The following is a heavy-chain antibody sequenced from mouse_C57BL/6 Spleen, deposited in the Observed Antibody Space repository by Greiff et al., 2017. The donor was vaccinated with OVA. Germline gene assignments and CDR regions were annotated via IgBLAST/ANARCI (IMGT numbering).Heavy chain of an antibody. D-gene: IGHD2-5*01. V-gene: IGHV1-50*01. CDR1: GYTFTSYW. J-gene: IGHJ4*01. CDR2: IDPSDSYT. CDR3: ARNPNYSNHYYYAMDY. Sequence: QVQLQQPGAELVKPGASVKLSCKASGYTFTSYWMQWVKQRPGQGLEWIGEIDPSDSYTNYNQKFKGKATLTVDTSSSTAYMQLSSLTSEDSAVYYCARNPNYSNHYYYAMDYWGQGTSVTVSS.